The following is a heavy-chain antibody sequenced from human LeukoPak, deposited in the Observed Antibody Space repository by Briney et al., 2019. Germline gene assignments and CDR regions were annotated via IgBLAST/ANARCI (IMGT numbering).Heavy chain of an antibody. CDR1: GYTLTELS. J-gene: IGHJ4*01. CDR2: FDPEDGEA. CDR3: AADEGFLHSN. D-gene: IGHD4-11*01. V-gene: IGHV1-24*01. Sequence: GASVKVSFKVSGYTLTELSMHWVRQAPGKGLEWMGGFDPEDGEAIYTQKFQGRVTMTEDTSTDTAYMELSSLRSDDTVVYYFAADEGFLHSNWGHGTLVTASS.